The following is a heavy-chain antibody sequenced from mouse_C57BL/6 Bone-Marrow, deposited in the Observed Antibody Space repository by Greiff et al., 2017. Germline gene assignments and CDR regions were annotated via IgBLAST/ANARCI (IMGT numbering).Heavy chain of an antibody. CDR3: TRYYDGSSSYYVDY. Sequence: VQLQQSGTVLARPGASVKMSCKTSGYTFTSYWMHWVKQRPGQGLEWIGAIYPGNSDTSYNQKFKGKAKMTAVTAASTAYMELSSLTNEYSAVYYCTRYYDGSSSYYVDYWGQGTTLTVSS. V-gene: IGHV1-5*01. CDR1: GYTFTSYW. CDR2: IYPGNSDT. D-gene: IGHD1-1*01. J-gene: IGHJ2*01.